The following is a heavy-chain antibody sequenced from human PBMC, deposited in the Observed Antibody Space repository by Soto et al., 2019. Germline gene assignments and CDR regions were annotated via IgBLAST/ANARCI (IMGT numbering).Heavy chain of an antibody. CDR2: IVYDGSNK. CDR1: GXTFSSYG. J-gene: IGHJ6*02. Sequence: GSLRLSGAASGXTFSSYGMHWVRQAPGRGLERVAVIVYDGSNKYCADSVKGRFGISRDNSKNTLYLQMNSLTAEETALYSCARDFSGAISKEGGMDVWGQGTTAPVS. D-gene: IGHD3-10*01. V-gene: IGHV3-33*01. CDR3: ARDFSGAISKEGGMDV.